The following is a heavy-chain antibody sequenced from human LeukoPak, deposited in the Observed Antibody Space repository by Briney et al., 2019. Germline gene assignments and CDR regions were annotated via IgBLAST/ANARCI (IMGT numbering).Heavy chain of an antibody. CDR1: GYPISSGYY. CDR2: IYHSEST. D-gene: IGHD6-13*01. CDR3: ARAYSSSWYLNWFDP. Sequence: SETLSLTCTASGYPISSGYYWGWIRQPPGKGLEWIGNIYHSESTYYNPSLKSRVTISVDTSKNQFSLRLSSVTAADTAVYYCARAYSSSWYLNWFDPWGPGTLVTVSS. V-gene: IGHV4-38-2*02. J-gene: IGHJ5*02.